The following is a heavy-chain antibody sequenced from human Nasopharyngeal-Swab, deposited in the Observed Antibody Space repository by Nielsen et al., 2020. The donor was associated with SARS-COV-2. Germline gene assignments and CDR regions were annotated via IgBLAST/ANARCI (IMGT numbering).Heavy chain of an antibody. Sequence: CWAACGFFFSGCFISWRQAAGQGLEWMGWISTYSSKTKNAQKFQDRVTLTTDTSSNTAYMELRSLKSDDAAVYYCARASFDYWGQGTLVTVSS. V-gene: IGHV1-18*01. J-gene: IGHJ4*02. CDR1: GFFFSGCF. CDR2: ISTYSSKT. CDR3: ARASFDY.